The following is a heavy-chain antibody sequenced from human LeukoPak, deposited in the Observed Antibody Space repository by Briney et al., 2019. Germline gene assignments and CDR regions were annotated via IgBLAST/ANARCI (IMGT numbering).Heavy chain of an antibody. CDR2: ISSSGGST. CDR1: GFPFSSYA. Sequence: GGSLRLSCAASGFPFSSYAMSWVRQAPGKGLEWVSAISSSGGSTNYADSVKGRFTISRDNAKNTLYLQMSSLRAEDTAVYYCAKENYYGMDAWGQGTTVTVSS. J-gene: IGHJ6*02. CDR3: AKENYYGMDA. V-gene: IGHV3-23*01.